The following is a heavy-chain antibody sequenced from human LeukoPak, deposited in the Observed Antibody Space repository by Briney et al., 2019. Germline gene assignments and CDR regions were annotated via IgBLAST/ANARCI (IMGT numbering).Heavy chain of an antibody. CDR2: IYFRGST. CDR3: ARTDSSGYYFPFDY. Sequence: NPSETLSLTCTVSSGSISSSTSYWGWIRQPPGTGLEWIGNIYFRGSTYYNPSLKSRVTISVDTSKNQFSLKLSSVTAADTAVYYCARTDSSGYYFPFDYWGQGTLVTVSS. J-gene: IGHJ4*02. V-gene: IGHV4-39*07. CDR1: SGSISSSTSY. D-gene: IGHD3-22*01.